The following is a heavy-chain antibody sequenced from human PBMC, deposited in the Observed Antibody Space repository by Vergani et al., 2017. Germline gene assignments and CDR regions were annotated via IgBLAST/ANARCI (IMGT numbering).Heavy chain of an antibody. J-gene: IGHJ5*02. D-gene: IGHD2-2*01. CDR2: ISAYNGNT. CDR3: ARQARVVPAAANRWFDP. V-gene: IGHV1-18*01. CDR1: GYTFTSYG. Sequence: QVQLVQSGAEVKKPGASVKVSCKASGYTFTSYGISWVRQAPGQGLEWMGWISAYNGNTNYAQKLQGRVTMTTDTSTSTAYMELRSLRSDDTAMYYCARQARVVPAAANRWFDPWGQGTLVTVSS.